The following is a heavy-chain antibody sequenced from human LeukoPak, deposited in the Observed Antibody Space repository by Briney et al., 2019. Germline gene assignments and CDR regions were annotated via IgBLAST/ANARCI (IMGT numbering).Heavy chain of an antibody. Sequence: PGGSLRLSCAASGFILSSTWMHWVRQAPGKGLVWVSRINSEATSTSYADSVRGRFTISRDDAKNTMYLQMNSLRAEDTAMYYCVRGSPGYSSSWHAYWGQGTLVTVSS. CDR2: INSEATST. CDR3: VRGSPGYSSSWHAY. CDR1: GFILSSTW. J-gene: IGHJ4*02. D-gene: IGHD6-13*01. V-gene: IGHV3-74*01.